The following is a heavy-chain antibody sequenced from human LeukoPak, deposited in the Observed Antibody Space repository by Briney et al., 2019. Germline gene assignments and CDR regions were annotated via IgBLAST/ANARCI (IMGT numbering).Heavy chain of an antibody. Sequence: PGGSLRLSCAASGFTFSSYAMSWVRQAPGKGLEWVSAISGSGGSTYYADSVKGRFTISRDNSKNTLYLQMNSLRAEDTAVYYCARNLADCSSTSCYEVDYWGQGTLVTVSS. D-gene: IGHD2-2*01. CDR2: ISGSGGST. CDR1: GFTFSSYA. V-gene: IGHV3-23*01. CDR3: ARNLADCSSTSCYEVDY. J-gene: IGHJ4*02.